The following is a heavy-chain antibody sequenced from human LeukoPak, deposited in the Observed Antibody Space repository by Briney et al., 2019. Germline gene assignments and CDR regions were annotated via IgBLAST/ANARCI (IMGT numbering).Heavy chain of an antibody. D-gene: IGHD1-26*01. CDR3: ARATDSGSYYLAYNWFDP. CDR2: IYYSGST. Sequence: PSETLSLTCTVSGGSISSYYWSWIRQPPGKGRDGIGYIYYSGSTNYNPSLKSRVTISVDTSKNQFSLKLSSVTAADTAVYYCARATDSGSYYLAYNWFDPWGQGTLVTVSS. V-gene: IGHV4-59*08. J-gene: IGHJ5*02. CDR1: GGSISSYY.